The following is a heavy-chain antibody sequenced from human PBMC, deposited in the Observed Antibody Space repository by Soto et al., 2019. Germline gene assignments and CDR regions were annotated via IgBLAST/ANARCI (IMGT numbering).Heavy chain of an antibody. CDR2: IWYDGSNK. Sequence: SGFTFSSYGMHWVRQAPGKGPEWVAVIWYDGSNKYYADSVKGRFTISRDNSKNTLYLQMNSLRAEDTAVYYCARESEDLTSNFDYWGQGTLVTVSS. CDR3: ARESEDLTSNFDY. V-gene: IGHV3-33*01. J-gene: IGHJ4*02. CDR1: GFTFSSYG.